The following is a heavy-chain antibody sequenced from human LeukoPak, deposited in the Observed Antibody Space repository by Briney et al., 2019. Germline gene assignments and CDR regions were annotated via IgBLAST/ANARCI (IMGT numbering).Heavy chain of an antibody. D-gene: IGHD1-26*01. CDR2: IREKPDGGTR. CDR1: GFTFSNAW. V-gene: IGHV3-15*01. Sequence: PGGSLRLSCAASGFTFSNAWMSWVRQAPGKGLEWVGLIREKPDGGTRDYAAPVKGRFTISRDDSKSMLYLQMNSLRAEDTAVYYCAKTLRGGSFSPYYYYYGMDVWGQGTTVTVSS. CDR3: AKTLRGGSFSPYYYYYGMDV. J-gene: IGHJ6*02.